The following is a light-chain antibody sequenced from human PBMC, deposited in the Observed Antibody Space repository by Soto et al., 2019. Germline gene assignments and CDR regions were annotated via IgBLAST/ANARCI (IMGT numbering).Light chain of an antibody. CDR1: SSNIGRNT. CDR3: AAWDDSLNGQGV. V-gene: IGLV1-44*01. CDR2: SND. J-gene: IGLJ3*02. Sequence: QSVLTQPPSASGTPGQRVSISCSGSSSNIGRNTVNWYQQLPGTAPKALIYSNDQRPSGVPDRFSGSKSGTSASLAISGLQSEDEADYYCAAWDDSLNGQGVFGGGTKLTVL.